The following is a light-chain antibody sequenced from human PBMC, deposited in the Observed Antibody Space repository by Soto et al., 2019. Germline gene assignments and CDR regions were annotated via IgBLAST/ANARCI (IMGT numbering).Light chain of an antibody. CDR3: QQYNDWPV. V-gene: IGKV3-15*01. J-gene: IGKJ2*01. CDR1: QSVSSN. CDR2: GAS. Sequence: EIGMTQSPATLSVSPGERATLSCRASQSVSSNLAWYQQKPGQAPRLLIYGASTRATGIPARFSGSGSGTEFTLTISSLQSEDFAVYYCQQYNDWPVFGQGTKLEIK.